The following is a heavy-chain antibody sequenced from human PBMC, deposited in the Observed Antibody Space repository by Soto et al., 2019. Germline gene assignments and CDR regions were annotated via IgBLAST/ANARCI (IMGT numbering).Heavy chain of an antibody. D-gene: IGHD1-1*01. J-gene: IGHJ5*02. CDR3: ARKNLGWNDDWFDP. V-gene: IGHV1-8*01. Sequence: QVQLVQSGAEVKKPGASVKVSCKASGYTFTSYDINWVRQATGQGLEWMGWMNPNSGNTGYAQKFQCRVTMTRTTSISTAYMELSSLRSEDTAVYYCARKNLGWNDDWFDPWGQGTLVTVSS. CDR1: GYTFTSYD. CDR2: MNPNSGNT.